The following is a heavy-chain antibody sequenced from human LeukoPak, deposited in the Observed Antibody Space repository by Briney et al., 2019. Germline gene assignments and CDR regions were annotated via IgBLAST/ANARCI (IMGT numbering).Heavy chain of an antibody. Sequence: PSETLSLTCTVSGGSISSYYWSWIRQPPGKGLEWIGYIYYSGSTNYNPSLKSRVTISVDTSKNQFSLKLSSVTAADTAVYYCARDLADTAGGLDPWGQGTLVTVSS. CDR3: ARDLADTAGGLDP. D-gene: IGHD2-21*01. CDR1: GGSISSYY. J-gene: IGHJ5*02. V-gene: IGHV4-59*01. CDR2: IYYSGST.